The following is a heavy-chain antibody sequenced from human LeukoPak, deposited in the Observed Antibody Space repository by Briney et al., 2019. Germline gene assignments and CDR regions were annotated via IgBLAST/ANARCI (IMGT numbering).Heavy chain of an antibody. V-gene: IGHV3-11*01. D-gene: IGHD6-19*01. CDR2: ISSSGSTI. CDR1: GFTFSDYY. Sequence: GGSLRLSCAASGFTFSDYYMSWIRQAPGKGLEWVSYISSSGSTIYYADSVKGRFTISRDNAKNSLYLQMNSLRAEDTAVYYCAKSPVGEWLSYFQHWGQGTLVTVSS. J-gene: IGHJ1*01. CDR3: AKSPVGEWLSYFQH.